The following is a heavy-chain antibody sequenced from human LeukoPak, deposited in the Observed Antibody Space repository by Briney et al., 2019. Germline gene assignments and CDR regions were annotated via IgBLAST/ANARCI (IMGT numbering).Heavy chain of an antibody. CDR1: GGSISSSYSY. CDR2: IYYSGST. J-gene: IGHJ6*02. Sequence: SETLSLTCAVSGGSISSSYSYWGWIRQPPGKGLEWIGNIYYSGSTYYNPSLKSRVTISVDMSKSQFSLKLSSVTAADTAVYYCARDRGNYGDYPTEDYYYYGMDVWGQGTTVTVSS. D-gene: IGHD4-17*01. CDR3: ARDRGNYGDYPTEDYYYYGMDV. V-gene: IGHV4-39*07.